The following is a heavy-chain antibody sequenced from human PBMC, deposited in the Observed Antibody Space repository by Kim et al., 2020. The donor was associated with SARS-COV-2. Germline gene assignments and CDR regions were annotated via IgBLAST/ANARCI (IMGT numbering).Heavy chain of an antibody. CDR1: GGSISSSSYY. CDR3: ARDIVVVVAATHPLRYYYYGMDV. V-gene: IGHV4-39*02. D-gene: IGHD2-15*01. J-gene: IGHJ6*02. CDR2: IYYSGST. Sequence: SETLSLTCTVSGGSISSSSYYWGWIRQPPGKGLEWIGSIYYSGSTYYNPSLKSRVTISVDTSKNQFSLKLSSVTAADTAVYYCARDIVVVVAATHPLRYYYYGMDVWGQGTTVTVSS.